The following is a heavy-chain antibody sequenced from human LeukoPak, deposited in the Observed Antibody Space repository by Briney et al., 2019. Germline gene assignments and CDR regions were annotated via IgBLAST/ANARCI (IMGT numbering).Heavy chain of an antibody. Sequence: SETLSLTCTVSGGSISSYYWSWIRQPPGKGLEWIGYIYYSGSTNYNPSLKSRVTISVDTSKNQFSLKLSSVTAADTAVYYCARVYGSGSYEYYFDYWGQGTLVTVSS. CDR2: IYYSGST. J-gene: IGHJ4*02. V-gene: IGHV4-59*12. CDR3: ARVYGSGSYEYYFDY. D-gene: IGHD3-10*01. CDR1: GGSISSYY.